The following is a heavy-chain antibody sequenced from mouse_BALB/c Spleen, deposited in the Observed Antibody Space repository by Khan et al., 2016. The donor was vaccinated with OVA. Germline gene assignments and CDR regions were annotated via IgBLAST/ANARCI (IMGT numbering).Heavy chain of an antibody. CDR1: GYTFSSYW. CDR2: ILPGSNIT. CDR3: ASGNYYGSTSWFGY. V-gene: IGHV1-9*01. Sequence: QVQLKQSGAELMKPGASVKISCKASGYTFSSYWIEWVKQRPGHGLEWIGEILPGSNITNYNERFKDKDTFTADTSSNTAYMQLSSLTSEDSTIYYCASGNYYGSTSWFGYWGQGTLVTVSA. J-gene: IGHJ3*01. D-gene: IGHD1-1*01.